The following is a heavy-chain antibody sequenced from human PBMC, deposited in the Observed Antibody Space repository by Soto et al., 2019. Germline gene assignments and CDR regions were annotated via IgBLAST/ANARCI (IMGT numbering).Heavy chain of an antibody. Sequence: PVGSLRLSCAASGFTFYSYAMSWVRQAPGKGLEWVSGMSGGGGTTYYADSVKGRFTISRDNSKNTLYLQMNSLRAEDTAAYYCAKVFTGSTFFDCWGQGTLVTVSS. J-gene: IGHJ4*02. V-gene: IGHV3-23*01. CDR1: GFTFYSYA. D-gene: IGHD3-16*01. CDR3: AKVFTGSTFFDC. CDR2: MSGGGGTT.